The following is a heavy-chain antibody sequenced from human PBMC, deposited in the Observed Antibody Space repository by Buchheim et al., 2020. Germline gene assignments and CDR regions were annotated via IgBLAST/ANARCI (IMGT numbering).Heavy chain of an antibody. D-gene: IGHD2-21*01. CDR1: GFTFSRYW. CDR3: ARGGGGYYSWFDP. Sequence: EVQLVESGGDLVQPGGSLRLSCAASGFTFSRYWMHWVRQAPGKGLVWVSRINGDESSTSYADSVKGRFTISRDNAKNTLYLQMNSLRAEDTALYYCARGGGGYYSWFDPWGQGTL. J-gene: IGHJ5*02. V-gene: IGHV3-74*01. CDR2: INGDESST.